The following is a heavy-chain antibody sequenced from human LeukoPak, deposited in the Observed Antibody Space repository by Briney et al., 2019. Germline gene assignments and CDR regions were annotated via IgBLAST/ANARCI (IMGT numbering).Heavy chain of an antibody. J-gene: IGHJ6*03. Sequence: GGSLRLSCAASGFTFSSYWMSWVRQAPGKGRDWVANRTQDGREKYYVGSVEGRFTISRDNAKNSLYLQMNSLRAEDTAVYYCARQKRAPLKLVIKYYYYYMDVWGKGTTVTVSS. CDR1: GFTFSSYW. CDR3: ARQKRAPLKLVIKYYYYYMDV. V-gene: IGHV3-7*01. CDR2: RTQDGREK.